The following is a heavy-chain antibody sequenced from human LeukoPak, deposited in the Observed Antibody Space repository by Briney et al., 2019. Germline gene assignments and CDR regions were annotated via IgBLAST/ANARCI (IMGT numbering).Heavy chain of an antibody. Sequence: ASETLSLTCTVSGGSISSYYWSWIRQPPGKGLEWIGYIYYSGSTNYNPSLKSRVTISVDTSKNQFSLKLSSVTAADTAVYYCARVSNYYDSSGYYYPYYFDYWGQGTLVTVSS. CDR3: ARVSNYYDSSGYYYPYYFDY. V-gene: IGHV4-59*01. CDR2: IYYSGST. J-gene: IGHJ4*02. D-gene: IGHD3-22*01. CDR1: GGSISSYY.